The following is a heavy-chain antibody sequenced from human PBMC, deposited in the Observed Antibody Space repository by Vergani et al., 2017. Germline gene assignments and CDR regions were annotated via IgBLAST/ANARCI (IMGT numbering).Heavy chain of an antibody. D-gene: IGHD3-22*01. Sequence: EVQLVQSGAEVKKPGESLKISCQISGYSFTNYWIGWVRQMPGKGLEWMGIIHPADSDTRYSPSFQGQVTISVDKSLSPAYLQRSSLRASDSAMYYCARLYGRDSSGSKYFDYWVQGTLVTVSS. J-gene: IGHJ4*02. V-gene: IGHV5-51*01. CDR1: GYSFTNYW. CDR3: ARLYGRDSSGSKYFDY. CDR2: IHPADSDT.